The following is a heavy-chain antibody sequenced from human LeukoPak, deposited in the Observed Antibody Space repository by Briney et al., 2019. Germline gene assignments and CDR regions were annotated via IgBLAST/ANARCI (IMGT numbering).Heavy chain of an antibody. Sequence: SGTLSLTCAVSGGSISSSNWWSWVRQPPGKGLEWIGEIYPSGSTNYNPSLKSRVAISVDKSKNQFSLKLSSVTAADTAVYYCASRNYDILTGYWVYFDYWGQGTLVTVSS. CDR3: ASRNYDILTGYWVYFDY. CDR2: IYPSGST. CDR1: GGSISSSNW. D-gene: IGHD3-9*01. V-gene: IGHV4-4*02. J-gene: IGHJ4*02.